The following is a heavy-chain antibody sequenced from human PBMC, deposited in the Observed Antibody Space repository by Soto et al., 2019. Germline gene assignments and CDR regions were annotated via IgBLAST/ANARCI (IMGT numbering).Heavy chain of an antibody. Sequence: GASVKVSCKASGYTFTSYGISWVRQAPGQGLEWMGWISAYNGNTNYAQKLQGRVTMTTDTSTSTAYMELRSLRSDDTAVYYCARMGRNNWNVGGFDPWGQGTLVTVS. J-gene: IGHJ5*02. CDR2: ISAYNGNT. CDR1: GYTFTSYG. V-gene: IGHV1-18*01. CDR3: ARMGRNNWNVGGFDP. D-gene: IGHD1-20*01.